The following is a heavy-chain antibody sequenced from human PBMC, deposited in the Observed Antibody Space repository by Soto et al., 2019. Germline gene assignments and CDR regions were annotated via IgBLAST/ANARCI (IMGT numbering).Heavy chain of an antibody. CDR2: VSHDGRNT. D-gene: IGHD3-16*01. Sequence: VQLVESGGGVVQPGRSLRLSCAASGFTFSDYAMHWVRQAPGKGLEWVAVVSHDGRNTQYADSVKGRFTTSRDSSKNTVCLEMTSLRAEDTAVYYCARGGRQGLVTCDFNYCGQGALVTVSS. CDR3: ARGGRQGLVTCDFNY. J-gene: IGHJ4*02. CDR1: GFTFSDYA. V-gene: IGHV3-30*03.